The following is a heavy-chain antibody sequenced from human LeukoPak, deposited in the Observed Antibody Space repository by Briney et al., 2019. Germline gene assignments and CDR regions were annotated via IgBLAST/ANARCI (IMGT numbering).Heavy chain of an antibody. CDR2: IYYSGST. CDR1: GGSISSYY. V-gene: IGHV4-59*01. Sequence: SETLSLTCTVSGGSISSYYWSWIRQPPGKGLEWIGYIYYSGSTNYNPSLKSRVTISVDTSKNQFSLKLSSVTAADTAVYYCARWFGGSLGYRGQGTLVTVSS. CDR3: ARWFGGSLGY. D-gene: IGHD1-26*01. J-gene: IGHJ4*02.